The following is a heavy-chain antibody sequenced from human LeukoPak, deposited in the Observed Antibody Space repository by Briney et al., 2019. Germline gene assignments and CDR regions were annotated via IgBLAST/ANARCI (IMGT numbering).Heavy chain of an antibody. CDR2: IHYSGST. D-gene: IGHD4-11*01. V-gene: IGHV4-30-4*01. Sequence: SETLSLTCTVSGGSISSGDYYWSWIRQPPGKGLEWLGYIHYSGSTYYNPSLKSRVTISVDTSKNQFSLKLSSVTAADTAVYYCARATRDPPTVKGVFNYWGQGTLVTVSS. J-gene: IGHJ4*02. CDR1: GGSISSGDYY. CDR3: ARATRDPPTVKGVFNY.